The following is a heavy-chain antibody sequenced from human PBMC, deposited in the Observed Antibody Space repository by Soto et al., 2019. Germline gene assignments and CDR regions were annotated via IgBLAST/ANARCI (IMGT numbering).Heavy chain of an antibody. CDR3: ARVSRYCSGGSCYSSGYYFDY. CDR2: IWYDGSNK. J-gene: IGHJ4*02. V-gene: IGHV3-33*01. CDR1: GFTFSSYG. Sequence: GGSLRLSCAASGFTFSSYGMHWVRQAPGKGLEWVAVIWYDGSNKYYADSVKGRFTISRDNSKNTLYLQMNSLRAEDTAVYYCARVSRYCSGGSCYSSGYYFDYWGQGTLVTVSS. D-gene: IGHD2-15*01.